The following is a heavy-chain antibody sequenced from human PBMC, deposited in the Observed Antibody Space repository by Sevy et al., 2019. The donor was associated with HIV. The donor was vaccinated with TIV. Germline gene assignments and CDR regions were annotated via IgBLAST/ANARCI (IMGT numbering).Heavy chain of an antibody. CDR3: AGDQEDIIRGWFDP. J-gene: IGHJ5*02. V-gene: IGHV3-11*01. D-gene: IGHD3-10*01. Sequence: GGSLRLSCAASGFTFSDYYMSWIRQAPGKGLEWVSYISSSGSTIYYADSVKGRFTISRDNAKNSLYLQMNSLRAEDTAVYYCAGDQEDIIRGWFDPWGQGTLVTVSS. CDR1: GFTFSDYY. CDR2: ISSSGSTI.